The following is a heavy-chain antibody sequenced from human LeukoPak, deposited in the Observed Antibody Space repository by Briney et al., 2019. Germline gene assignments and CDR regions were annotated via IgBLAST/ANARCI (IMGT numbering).Heavy chain of an antibody. Sequence: SETLSLTCAVYGGSFSGYYWSWIRQPPGKGLEWIGEINHSGSTNYNPSLKSRVTISVDTSKNQFSLKLSSVTAADTAVYYCARARYCSGGSCYFAAFDIWGQGTMVTVSS. CDR3: ARARYCSGGSCYFAAFDI. V-gene: IGHV4-34*01. J-gene: IGHJ3*02. D-gene: IGHD2-15*01. CDR2: INHSGST. CDR1: GGSFSGYY.